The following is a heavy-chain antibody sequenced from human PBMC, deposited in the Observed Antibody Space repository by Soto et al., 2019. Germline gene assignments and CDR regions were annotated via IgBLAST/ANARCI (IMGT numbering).Heavy chain of an antibody. D-gene: IGHD3-10*01. CDR2: LSGSGGST. CDR1: GFTFSRYA. CDR3: AKDLLIYGSGKYYGMDV. V-gene: IGHV3-23*01. J-gene: IGHJ6*02. Sequence: PGGALRLSCAASGFTFSRYAMNWVRQTPGKGLEWVSSLSGSGGSTYYADSVKGRFTISRDNSKNTLYLQMNSLRAEDTAVYFSAKDLLIYGSGKYYGMDVWGQGTTVTVSS.